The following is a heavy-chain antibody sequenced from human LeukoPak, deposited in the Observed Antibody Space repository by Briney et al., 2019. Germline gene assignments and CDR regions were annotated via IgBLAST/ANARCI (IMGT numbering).Heavy chain of an antibody. J-gene: IGHJ3*02. CDR1: GFTVSSNY. CDR3: ARWRLRSGDAFDI. Sequence: GGSLRLSCAASGFTVSSNYMSWVRQAPGKGLEWVSVIYSGGSTYYADSVKGRFTISRDNSKNTLYLQMNSLRAEDTAVYYCARWRLRSGDAFDIWGQGTMVTVS. D-gene: IGHD3-10*01. V-gene: IGHV3-53*01. CDR2: IYSGGST.